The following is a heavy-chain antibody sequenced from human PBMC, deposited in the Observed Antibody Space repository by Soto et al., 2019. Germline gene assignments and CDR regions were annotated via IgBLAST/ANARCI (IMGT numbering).Heavy chain of an antibody. CDR1: GFTFSDYY. CDR2: ISSSGSTI. D-gene: IGHD6-13*01. J-gene: IGHJ3*02. V-gene: IGHV3-11*01. Sequence: QVQLVESGGGLVKPGGSLRLSCAASGFTFSDYYMSWIRQAPGKGLEWVSYISSSGSTIYYADSVKGRFTISRDNAKNSLYLQMNSLRAEDTAVYYCVRHRPYSSSWYSDAFDIWGQGTMVTVSS. CDR3: VRHRPYSSSWYSDAFDI.